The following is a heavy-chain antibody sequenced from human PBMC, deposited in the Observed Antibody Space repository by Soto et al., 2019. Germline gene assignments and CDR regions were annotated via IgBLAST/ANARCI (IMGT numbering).Heavy chain of an antibody. CDR2: ITAGGENT. J-gene: IGHJ4*02. CDR1: GFTFSING. Sequence: EVQLVESGGGLVQPGGSLRLSCVASGFTFSINGMTWVRQAPGMGLEWVSGITAGGENTNYADSVRGRFTISRDNPRNTLYLQMNSLGADHTAIYYCAKDLTSYEYWGQGTVVTVSS. D-gene: IGHD3-3*01. CDR3: AKDLTSYEY. V-gene: IGHV3-23*04.